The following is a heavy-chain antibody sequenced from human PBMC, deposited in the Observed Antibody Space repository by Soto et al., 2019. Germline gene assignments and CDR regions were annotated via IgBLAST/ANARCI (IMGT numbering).Heavy chain of an antibody. CDR1: GGSISGSSYY. D-gene: IGHD2-21*02. Sequence: PSETLSLTCTVSGGSISGSSYYWGWIRQPPGKGLEWIGSIYYSGSTYYNPSLKSRVTISVDTSKNQFSLKLSSVTAADTAVYYCARYAYCGGDCYWTYYFDYWGQGTLVTVSS. CDR3: ARYAYCGGDCYWTYYFDY. CDR2: IYYSGST. V-gene: IGHV4-39*01. J-gene: IGHJ4*02.